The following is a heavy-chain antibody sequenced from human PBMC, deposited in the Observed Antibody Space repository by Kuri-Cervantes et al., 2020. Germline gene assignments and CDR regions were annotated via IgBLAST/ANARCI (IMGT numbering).Heavy chain of an antibody. CDR3: ARGHSSGWYRGSNYGMDV. CDR2: ISQSSSTI. CDR1: GFTFRNYG. D-gene: IGHD6-19*01. J-gene: IGHJ6*02. V-gene: IGHV3-48*02. Sequence: GGSLRLSCAASGFTFRNYGMHWARQAPGKGLEWVSYISQSSSTIYYPDSVRGRFTISRDDAKNSLHLQMNSLRDEDTAVYYCARGHSSGWYRGSNYGMDVWGQGTTVTVSS.